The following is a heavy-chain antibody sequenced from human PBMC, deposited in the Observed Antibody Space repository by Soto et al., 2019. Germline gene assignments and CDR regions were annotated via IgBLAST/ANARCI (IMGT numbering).Heavy chain of an antibody. Sequence: EVQLLESGGGLVQPGGSLRLSCAASGFTFSSYAMSWVRQAPGKGLEWVSAISGSGGSTYYADSVKGRFTISRDNSKNTLYLQMNSLRAEDTAVYYCAKADGSSSGGGYYFDYWGQGTLVTVSS. CDR1: GFTFSSYA. CDR2: ISGSGGST. J-gene: IGHJ4*02. CDR3: AKADGSSSGGGYYFDY. V-gene: IGHV3-23*01. D-gene: IGHD6-6*01.